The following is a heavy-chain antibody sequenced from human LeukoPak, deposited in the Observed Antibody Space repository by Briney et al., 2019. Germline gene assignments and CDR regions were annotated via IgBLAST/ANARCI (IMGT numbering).Heavy chain of an antibody. V-gene: IGHV4-61*01. CDR1: GGSVSSGSYY. J-gene: IGHJ6*02. Sequence: SETLSLTCTVSGGSVSSGSYYWSWIRQPPGKGLEWIGNIYYSGSTNYNPSLKSRVTISVDTSKNQFSLKLSSVTAADTAVYYCARGGRIGYCTNGVCYDYYGMDVWGQGTTVTVSS. D-gene: IGHD2-8*01. CDR3: ARGGRIGYCTNGVCYDYYGMDV. CDR2: IYYSGST.